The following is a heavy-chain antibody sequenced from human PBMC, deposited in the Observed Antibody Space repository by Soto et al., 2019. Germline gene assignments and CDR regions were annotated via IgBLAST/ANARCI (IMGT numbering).Heavy chain of an antibody. V-gene: IGHV3-30*18. J-gene: IGHJ5*02. D-gene: IGHD4-17*01. CDR3: AKEREGSAYGDPYNWFDP. CDR2: ISYDGSNK. Sequence: PGGSLRLSCAASGFTFSSYGMHWVRQAPGKGLEWVAVISYDGSNKYYADSVKGRFTISRDNSKNTLYLQMNSLRAEDTAVYYCAKEREGSAYGDPYNWFDPWGQGTLVTVSS. CDR1: GFTFSSYG.